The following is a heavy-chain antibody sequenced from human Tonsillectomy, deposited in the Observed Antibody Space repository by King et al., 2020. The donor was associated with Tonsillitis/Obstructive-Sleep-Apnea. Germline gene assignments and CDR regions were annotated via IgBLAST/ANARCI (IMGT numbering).Heavy chain of an antibody. Sequence: TLKESGPTLVKPTQTLTLTCTFSGFSLSTSGVGVGWIRQPPGKALEWLALIYWDDDKRYSPSLKSRLTITKDNSKNQVVLTMTNMDPVDTATYYCAHSITIFGVVTPPFDYWGQGTLVTVSS. CDR3: AHSITIFGVVTPPFDY. CDR1: GFSLSTSGVG. V-gene: IGHV2-5*02. CDR2: IYWDDDK. D-gene: IGHD3-3*01. J-gene: IGHJ4*02.